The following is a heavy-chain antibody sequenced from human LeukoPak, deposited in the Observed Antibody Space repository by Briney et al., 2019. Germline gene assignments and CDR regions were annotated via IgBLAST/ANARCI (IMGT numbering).Heavy chain of an antibody. CDR1: GFTFSSYG. Sequence: GGSLRLSCAASGFTFSSYGMHWVRQAPGKGLEWVAVISYDGSNKYYADSVKGRFTISRDNSKNTLYLQMNSLRAEDTAVYYCAKMRYPYGSGSYYIAVSWFDPWGQGTLVTVSS. CDR3: AKMRYPYGSGSYYIAVSWFDP. CDR2: ISYDGSNK. D-gene: IGHD3-10*01. J-gene: IGHJ5*02. V-gene: IGHV3-30*18.